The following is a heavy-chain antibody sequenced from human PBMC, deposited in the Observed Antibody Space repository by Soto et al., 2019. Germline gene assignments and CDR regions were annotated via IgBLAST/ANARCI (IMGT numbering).Heavy chain of an antibody. D-gene: IGHD3-22*01. CDR1: GFTFSSYG. Sequence: QVQLVESGGGVVQPGRSLRLSCAASGFTFSSYGMHWVRQAPGKGLEWVAVIWYDGSNKYYADSVKGRFTISRDNSNNTLYLQMNSLRAEDSAVYYCARKDTYSYDSSGYQYGMDVWGQGTTVTVSS. CDR2: IWYDGSNK. J-gene: IGHJ6*02. CDR3: ARKDTYSYDSSGYQYGMDV. V-gene: IGHV3-33*01.